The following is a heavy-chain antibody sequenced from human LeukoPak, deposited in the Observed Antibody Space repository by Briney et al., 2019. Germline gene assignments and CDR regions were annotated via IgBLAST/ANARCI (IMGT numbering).Heavy chain of an antibody. CDR3: ARGLMVYAIPVWGGVNWFDP. Sequence: ASVKVSCKASGYTFTSYYMHWVRQAPGQGLEWMGIINPSGGSTSYAQKFQGIVTMTRDMSTSTVYMELSSLRSEDTAVYYCARGLMVYAIPVWGGVNWFDPWGQGTLVTVSS. D-gene: IGHD2-8*01. CDR1: GYTFTSYY. CDR2: INPSGGST. V-gene: IGHV1-46*01. J-gene: IGHJ5*02.